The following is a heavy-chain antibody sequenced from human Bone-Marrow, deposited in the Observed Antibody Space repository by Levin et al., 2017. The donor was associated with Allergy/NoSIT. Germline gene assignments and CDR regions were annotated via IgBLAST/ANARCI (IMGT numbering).Heavy chain of an antibody. Sequence: LSLPCAASGFTFRSYGMHWVRQAPGKGLEWMALIWFDGSREYYAESVKGRFTISRDNAKNTLYLQMNSLRAEDTAVYFCARDDSSGWQPSDYWGQGTLVTVSS. V-gene: IGHV3-33*01. CDR1: GFTFRSYG. J-gene: IGHJ4*02. CDR3: ARDDSSGWQPSDY. D-gene: IGHD6-19*01. CDR2: IWFDGSRE.